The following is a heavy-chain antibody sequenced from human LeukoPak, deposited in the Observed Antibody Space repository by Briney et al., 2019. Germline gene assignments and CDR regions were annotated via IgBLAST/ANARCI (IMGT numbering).Heavy chain of an antibody. CDR2: ISGSGGST. D-gene: IGHD3-16*01. CDR1: GFTFSSYA. V-gene: IGHV3-23*01. J-gene: IGHJ4*02. CDR3: AKDLSGSIGGH. Sequence: GGSLRLSCAASGFTFSSYAMSWVRQAPGKGLEWVSAISGSGGSTYYADSVRGRFTISRDNSKNTLYLQMNSLRAEDTAVYYCAKDLSGSIGGHWGQGTLVTVSS.